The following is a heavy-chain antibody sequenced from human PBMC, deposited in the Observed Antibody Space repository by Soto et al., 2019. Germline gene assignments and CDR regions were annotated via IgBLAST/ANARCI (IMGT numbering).Heavy chain of an antibody. CDR1: GFTFSSYG. J-gene: IGHJ4*02. D-gene: IGHD2-15*01. V-gene: IGHV3-30*18. Sequence: GGSLRLSCAASGFTFSSYGMHWVRQAPGKGLEWVAVISYDGSNKYYADSVKGRFTISRDNSKNTLYLQMNSLRAEDTAVYYCAKDGVVGDYFDYWGQGTLVTVSS. CDR3: AKDGVVGDYFDY. CDR2: ISYDGSNK.